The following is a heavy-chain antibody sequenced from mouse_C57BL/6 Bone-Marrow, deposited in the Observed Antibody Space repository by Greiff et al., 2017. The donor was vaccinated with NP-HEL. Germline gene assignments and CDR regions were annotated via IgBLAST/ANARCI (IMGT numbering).Heavy chain of an antibody. Sequence: VQLKESGAELVRPGASVKLSCTASGFNIKDDYMHWVKQRPEQGLEWIGWIDPENGDTEYASKFQGKATITADTSSNTAYLQLSSLTSEDTAVYYCTSSKRGGYWGQGTTLTVSS. D-gene: IGHD2-5*01. CDR3: TSSKRGGY. CDR2: IDPENGDT. CDR1: GFNIKDDY. J-gene: IGHJ2*01. V-gene: IGHV14-4*01.